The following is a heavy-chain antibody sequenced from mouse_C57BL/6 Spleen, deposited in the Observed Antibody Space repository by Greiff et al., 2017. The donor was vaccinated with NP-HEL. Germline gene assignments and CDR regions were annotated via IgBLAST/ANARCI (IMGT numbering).Heavy chain of an antibody. CDR2: IYPGDGDT. J-gene: IGHJ4*01. CDR3: AREGGYGAMDY. D-gene: IGHD1-2*01. CDR1: GYAFSSSW. V-gene: IGHV1-82*01. Sequence: VKLLESGPELVKPGASVKISCKASGYAFSSSWMNWVKQRPGKGLEWIGRIYPGDGDTNYNGKFKGKATLTADKSSSTAYMQLSSLTSEDSAVYFCAREGGYGAMDYWGQGTSVTVSS.